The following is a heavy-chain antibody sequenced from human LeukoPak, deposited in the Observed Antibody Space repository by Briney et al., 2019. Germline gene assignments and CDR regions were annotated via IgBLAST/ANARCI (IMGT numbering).Heavy chain of an antibody. Sequence: GGSLRLSCVGSGLTFSSYDMNWVRQAPGKGLEWISYISNSGNTIYYADSVKGRFTISRDNAKNSLYLQMNSLRAEDTAVYYCGTRPRYWGQGTLVTVSS. V-gene: IGHV3-48*03. CDR3: GTRPRY. D-gene: IGHD2-2*01. CDR2: ISNSGNTI. J-gene: IGHJ4*02. CDR1: GLTFSSYD.